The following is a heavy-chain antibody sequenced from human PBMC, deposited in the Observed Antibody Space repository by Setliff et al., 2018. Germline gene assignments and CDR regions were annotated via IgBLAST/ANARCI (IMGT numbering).Heavy chain of an antibody. V-gene: IGHV4-4*07. CDR2: IYIGGSA. J-gene: IGHJ4*02. CDR1: GGSISSYY. D-gene: IGHD2-15*01. Sequence: PSETLSLTCAVSGGSISSYYWSWIRQPAGKGLEWIGHIYIGGSANYNPSLKSRVTMSIDTSKNQFSLKLSSVTAADTAVYYCARSQWGGESYYFDYWGQGTLVTVSS. CDR3: ARSQWGGESYYFDY.